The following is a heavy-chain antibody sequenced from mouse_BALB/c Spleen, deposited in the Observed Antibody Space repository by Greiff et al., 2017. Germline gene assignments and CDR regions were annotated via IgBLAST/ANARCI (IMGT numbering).Heavy chain of an antibody. CDR3: TRLFAY. CDR2: IDPETGGT. J-gene: IGHJ3*01. Sequence: QVQLQPSGAELVRPGASVTLSFKASGFTFSDYEMHWVKQTPVHGLEWIGAIDPETGGTAYNQKFKGKATLTADKSSSTAYMELRSLTSEDSAVYYCTRLFAYWGQGTLVTVSA. V-gene: IGHV1-15*01. CDR1: GFTFSDYE.